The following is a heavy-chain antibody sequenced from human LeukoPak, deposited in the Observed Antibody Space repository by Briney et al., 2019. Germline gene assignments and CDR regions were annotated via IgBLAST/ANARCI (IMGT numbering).Heavy chain of an antibody. CDR2: INHSGST. CDR3: PRNAYYGSGSYSH. V-gene: IGHV4-34*01. Sequence: NPSETLSLTCAVYGGSFSGYYWSWIRQPPGKGLEWIGEINHSGSTNYNPSLKSRVTISVDTSKNQFSLKLSSVTAADTAVYYCPRNAYYGSGSYSHWGQGTLVTVSS. CDR1: GGSFSGYY. D-gene: IGHD3-10*01. J-gene: IGHJ4*02.